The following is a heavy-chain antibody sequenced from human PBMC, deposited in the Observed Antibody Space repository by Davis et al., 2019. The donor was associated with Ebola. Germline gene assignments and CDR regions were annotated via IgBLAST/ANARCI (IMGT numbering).Heavy chain of an antibody. CDR3: ARGGIAVADSYGMDV. J-gene: IGHJ6*02. D-gene: IGHD6-19*01. CDR1: GYTFTSYA. Sequence: AASVKVSCKASGYTFTSYAMHWVRQAPGQRLEWMGWINAGNGNTKYSQKFQGRVTITRDTSASTVYMELSSLRSEETAVYYCARGGIAVADSYGMDVWGQGTTVTVSS. V-gene: IGHV1-3*01. CDR2: INAGNGNT.